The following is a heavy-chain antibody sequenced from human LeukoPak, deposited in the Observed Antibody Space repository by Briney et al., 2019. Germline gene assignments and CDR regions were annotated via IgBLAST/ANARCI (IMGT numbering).Heavy chain of an antibody. CDR1: GGSISSGVYY. CDR2: IYYSGST. CDR3: AREESLYYGMDV. V-gene: IGHV4-30-4*01. Sequence: PSGALSLTCIVSGGSISSGVYYWSWTRQPPGKGLEWLGYIYYSGSTYYNPSLKSRVTISVETSKNQFSLKLSSVTAADTAVYYCAREESLYYGMDVWGQGTTVTVSS. J-gene: IGHJ6*02.